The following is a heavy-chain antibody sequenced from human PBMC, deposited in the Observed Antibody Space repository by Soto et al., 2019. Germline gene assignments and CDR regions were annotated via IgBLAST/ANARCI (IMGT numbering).Heavy chain of an antibody. CDR1: GYTFTSYA. CDR3: ASARITMVRYGMDV. Sequence: ASVKVSCKAAGYTFTSYAMHWVRQAPGQRLEWMGWINAGNGNTKYSQKIRGRVTITRDTSASTAYMELRSLRSEDTAVYYCASARITMVRYGMDVWGQGTTVTVSS. J-gene: IGHJ6*02. D-gene: IGHD3-10*01. CDR2: INAGNGNT. V-gene: IGHV1-3*01.